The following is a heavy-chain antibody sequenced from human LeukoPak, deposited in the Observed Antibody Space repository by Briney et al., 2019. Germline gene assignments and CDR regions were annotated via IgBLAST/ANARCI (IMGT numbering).Heavy chain of an antibody. CDR2: ISAYNGNT. Sequence: ASVKVSCKASGYTFTSYGISWVRQAPGQGLEWMGWISAYNGNTNYAQKLQGRVTMTTDTSTSTAYMELRSLRSEDTAVYYCARDLAGCSGGSCYSEWVSWFDPWGQGTLVTVSS. D-gene: IGHD2-15*01. V-gene: IGHV1-18*01. CDR3: ARDLAGCSGGSCYSEWVSWFDP. CDR1: GYTFTSYG. J-gene: IGHJ5*02.